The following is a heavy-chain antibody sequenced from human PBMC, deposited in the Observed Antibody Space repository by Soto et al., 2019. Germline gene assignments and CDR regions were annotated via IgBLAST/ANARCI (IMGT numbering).Heavy chain of an antibody. V-gene: IGHV3-23*01. CDR3: ANGGHYYYYGMDV. Sequence: GGSLRLSCAASGFTFSSYAMSWVRQAPGRGLEWVSAISGSGGSTYYADSVKGRFTISRDNSKNTLYLKMNSLRAEDTAVYYCANGGHYYYYGMDVWGQGTTVTVSS. J-gene: IGHJ6*02. CDR2: ISGSGGST. D-gene: IGHD3-10*01. CDR1: GFTFSSYA.